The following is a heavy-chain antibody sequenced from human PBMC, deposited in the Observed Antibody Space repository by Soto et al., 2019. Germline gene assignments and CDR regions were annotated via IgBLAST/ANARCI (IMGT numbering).Heavy chain of an antibody. Sequence: QVQLVQCGAEVKKPGSSVTVSCKASGGTFSSYAISWVRQAPGQGLEWVGGIIPIFGTANYAQKFQGRVTMTADKSTNTAYIELSSLRSEDTAVYYCARDRGGSTVSCDYWGQGTLVTVSS. J-gene: IGHJ4*02. CDR1: GGTFSSYA. D-gene: IGHD4-17*01. V-gene: IGHV1-69*06. CDR2: IIPIFGTA. CDR3: ARDRGGSTVSCDY.